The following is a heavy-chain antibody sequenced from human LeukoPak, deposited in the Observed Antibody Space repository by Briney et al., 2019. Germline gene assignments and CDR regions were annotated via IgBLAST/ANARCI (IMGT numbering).Heavy chain of an antibody. J-gene: IGHJ4*02. D-gene: IGHD6-13*01. Sequence: SETLSLTCTVSGGSISSYYWSWVRQPAGKGLEGIGHIYTSGSTNYNPSLKTRVTMSVDTSKNQFSLTLSSVTAADTAVYYCARHQAAADDYFDYWGQGTLVTVSS. CDR1: GGSISSYY. CDR3: ARHQAAADDYFDY. CDR2: IYTSGST. V-gene: IGHV4-4*07.